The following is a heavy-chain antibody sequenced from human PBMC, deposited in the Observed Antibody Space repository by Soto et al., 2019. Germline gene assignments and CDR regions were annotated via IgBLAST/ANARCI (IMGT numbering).Heavy chain of an antibody. CDR1: GGSISSGDYY. CDR3: AKSDYCSGGGCYLWFDP. CDR2: IYDSGST. Sequence: SETLSLTCTVSGGSISSGDYYWSWIRQPPGKGLEWIGYIYDSGSTYYNPSLKSRLTISVDTSKNQFSLKLNSVTAADTAVYFCAKSDYCSGGGCYLWFDPSGQGTLVTVSS. J-gene: IGHJ5*02. V-gene: IGHV4-30-4*01. D-gene: IGHD2-15*01.